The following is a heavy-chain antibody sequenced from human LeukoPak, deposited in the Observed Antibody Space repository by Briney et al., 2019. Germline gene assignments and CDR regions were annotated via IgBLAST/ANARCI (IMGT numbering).Heavy chain of an antibody. Sequence: GGSLRLSCAASGFTFSSYSMNWVRQAPGKGLEWVSSISSSSSYIYYADSVKGRFTISRDNAKNSLYLQMNSLRAEDTAVYYCARVRCSGGSCYPSLGYFDLWGRGTLVTVSS. CDR2: ISSSSSYI. CDR3: ARVRCSGGSCYPSLGYFDL. D-gene: IGHD2-15*01. J-gene: IGHJ2*01. CDR1: GFTFSSYS. V-gene: IGHV3-21*01.